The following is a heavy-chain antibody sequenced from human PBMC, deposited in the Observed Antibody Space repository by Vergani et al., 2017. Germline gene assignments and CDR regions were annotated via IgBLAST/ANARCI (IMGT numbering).Heavy chain of an antibody. Sequence: QVQLQESGPGLVKPSETLSLTCTVSGGSISSYYWSWIRQPQGKGLEWIGYIYYSGSTNSNPSLKSRVAISGDTSKNQFSLKLSSVTAADTAVYYCAREGDTAMGDAFDIWGQGTMVTVSS. D-gene: IGHD5-18*01. V-gene: IGHV4-59*01. CDR2: IYYSGST. CDR1: GGSISSYY. J-gene: IGHJ3*02. CDR3: AREGDTAMGDAFDI.